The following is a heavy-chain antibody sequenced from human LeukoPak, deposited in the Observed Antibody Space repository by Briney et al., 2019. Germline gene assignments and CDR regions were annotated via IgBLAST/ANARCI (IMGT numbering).Heavy chain of an antibody. CDR3: ARAWGYYDSSGYPLDY. D-gene: IGHD3-22*01. Sequence: GGSLRLSCAASGFTFSSYEMNWVRQAPGKGLEWVSYISSSGSTIYYADSVKGRFTISRDNAKNSLYLQMNSLRAEDTAVYYCARAWGYYDSSGYPLDYWGQGTLVTVSS. J-gene: IGHJ4*02. CDR2: ISSSGSTI. V-gene: IGHV3-48*03. CDR1: GFTFSSYE.